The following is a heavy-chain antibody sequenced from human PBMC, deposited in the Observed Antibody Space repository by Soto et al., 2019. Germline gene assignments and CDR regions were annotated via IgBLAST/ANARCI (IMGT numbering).Heavy chain of an antibody. J-gene: IGHJ6*02. CDR2: ISYDGSNT. CDR1: GFSFSDYG. D-gene: IGHD1-26*01. V-gene: IGHV3-30*18. Sequence: QVQLVESGGGVVQPGWSLRLSWAASGFSFSDYGMEWVRQAPGKGLEWVELISYDGSNTYYEDSVKGRFTISRDNSKDTLFLQMTGLRREDTAVYYCAKGAGDRLSLGMDVWGQGTTVTVSS. CDR3: AKGAGDRLSLGMDV.